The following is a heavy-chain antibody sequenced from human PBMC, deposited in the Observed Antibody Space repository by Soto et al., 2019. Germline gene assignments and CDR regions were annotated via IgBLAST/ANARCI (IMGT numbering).Heavy chain of an antibody. CDR1: GFSLSTSEVG. CDR2: IFWNDDE. CDR3: AHSRLFDWFDP. D-gene: IGHD2-21*01. J-gene: IGHJ5*02. Sequence: SGPTLVNPTQTLTLACTFSGFSLSTSEVGVGWIRQPPGKALEWLALIFWNDDERYNPSLKSRLTITKDISKNQVVLTMTNMDPVDTATYYCAHSRLFDWFDPWGQGTLVTVSS. V-gene: IGHV2-5*01.